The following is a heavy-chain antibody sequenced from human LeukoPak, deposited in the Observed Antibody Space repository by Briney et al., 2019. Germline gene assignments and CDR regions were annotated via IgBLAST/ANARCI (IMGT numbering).Heavy chain of an antibody. CDR1: GFTFNTHT. CDR3: ARGGETASTGWAMIDY. Sequence: GTPLRLSCAASGFTFNTHTMHWVRQAPGKGLEWVAVISNDGDTKFYADSVQGRFTISRDNSKNSLYLQVNRVRPEDTALFYCARGGETASTGWAMIDYWGQGSLVTVSS. D-gene: IGHD3-16*01. V-gene: IGHV3-30-3*01. J-gene: IGHJ4*02. CDR2: ISNDGDTK.